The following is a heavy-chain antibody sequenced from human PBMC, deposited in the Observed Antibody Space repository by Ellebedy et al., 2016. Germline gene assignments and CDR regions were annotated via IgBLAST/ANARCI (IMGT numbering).Heavy chain of an antibody. D-gene: IGHD3-3*01. CDR1: GGSMSSYY. J-gene: IGHJ4*02. V-gene: IGHV4-59*01. Sequence: SETLSLTCTVSGGSMSSYYWSWIRQPPGKGLEWIGYIYYSGSTNYNPSLKSRLTISVDTSKNQFSLKLSSVTAADTAVYYCARTYYDFWSGFSAPYYFDYWGQGTLVTVSS. CDR2: IYYSGST. CDR3: ARTYYDFWSGFSAPYYFDY.